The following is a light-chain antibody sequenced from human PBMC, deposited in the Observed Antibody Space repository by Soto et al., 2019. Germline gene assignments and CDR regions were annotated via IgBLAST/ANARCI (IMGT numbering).Light chain of an antibody. CDR1: QSVSSSY. J-gene: IGKJ2*01. CDR2: GAS. V-gene: IGKV3-20*01. CDR3: QPGT. Sequence: EIVLTQSPGTLSLSPGERATLSCRASQSVSSSYLAWYQQKPGQAPRLLIYGASSRATGIPDRFSGSGSGTDFTLTISRLEPEDFAVYSCQPGTFGQGTKLEIK.